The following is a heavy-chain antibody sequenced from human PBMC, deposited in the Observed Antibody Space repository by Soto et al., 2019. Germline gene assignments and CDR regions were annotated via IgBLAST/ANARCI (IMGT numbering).Heavy chain of an antibody. CDR1: GFTVSSNY. Sequence: EVQLVESGGGLVQPGGSLRLSCAASGFTVSSNYMSWVRQAPGKGLEWVSVIYSGGSTYYADSVKGRFTISRHNSKNTLYLQMNSLRAEDTAVYYCASGGGCSGGSGYRFDYWGQGTLVTLSS. CDR2: IYSGGST. CDR3: ASGGGCSGGSGYRFDY. V-gene: IGHV3-53*04. D-gene: IGHD2-15*01. J-gene: IGHJ4*02.